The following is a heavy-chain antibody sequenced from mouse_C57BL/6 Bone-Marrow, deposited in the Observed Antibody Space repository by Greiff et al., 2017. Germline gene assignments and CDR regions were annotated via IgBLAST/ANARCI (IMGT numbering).Heavy chain of an antibody. Sequence: VQLKESGGDLVKPGGSLKLSCAASGFTFSSYGMSWVRQTPDKRLEWVATISSGGSYTYYPDSVKGRFTISRDNAKNTLYLQMSSLKSEDTAMYYCARPRDWFAYWGQGTLVTVSA. J-gene: IGHJ3*01. CDR2: ISSGGSYT. CDR1: GFTFSSYG. CDR3: ARPRDWFAY. V-gene: IGHV5-6*01.